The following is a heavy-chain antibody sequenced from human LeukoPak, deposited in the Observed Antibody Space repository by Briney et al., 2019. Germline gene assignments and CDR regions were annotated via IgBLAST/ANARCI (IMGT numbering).Heavy chain of an antibody. CDR3: ARGRIGGWTDY. CDR1: GFPFSIYE. V-gene: IGHV3-48*03. CDR2: IASSGTPR. J-gene: IGHJ4*02. D-gene: IGHD6-19*01. Sequence: PGGSLRLSCAVSGFPFSIYEMNWVRQAPGKGLEWVSNIASSGTPRYYADSVKGRFTISRDNAKNTLYLQMNSLRAEDTAVYYCARGRIGGWTDYWGQGTLVTVSS.